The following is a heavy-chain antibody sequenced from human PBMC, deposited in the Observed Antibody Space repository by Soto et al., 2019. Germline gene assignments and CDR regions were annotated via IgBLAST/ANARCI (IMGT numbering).Heavy chain of an antibody. V-gene: IGHV1-8*01. J-gene: IGHJ4*02. Sequence: QVQLVQSGAEVKKPGASVKVSCKASGYTFTSYDINWVRQATGQGLEWMGWMNPNSGNTGYAQKFQGRVTMTRNPSISPAQMELSNLRSEGTARYYCARELTLVVQNWGQGTLVTVSS. D-gene: IGHD3-22*01. CDR3: ARELTLVVQN. CDR1: GYTFTSYD. CDR2: MNPNSGNT.